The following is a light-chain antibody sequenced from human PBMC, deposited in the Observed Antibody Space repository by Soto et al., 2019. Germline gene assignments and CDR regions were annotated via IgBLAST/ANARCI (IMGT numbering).Light chain of an antibody. CDR3: TSYTTTSTVI. CDR2: DVN. Sequence: QSVLTQPASVSGSPGQSITISCTGTSSDVGGYNYVSWYQQHPGKAPKLLIYDVNNRPSGVSNRFSGSKSGNTASLTIPGLQAEDEADYYCTSYTTTSTVIFGGGTKLTVL. CDR1: SSDVGGYNY. V-gene: IGLV2-14*03. J-gene: IGLJ2*01.